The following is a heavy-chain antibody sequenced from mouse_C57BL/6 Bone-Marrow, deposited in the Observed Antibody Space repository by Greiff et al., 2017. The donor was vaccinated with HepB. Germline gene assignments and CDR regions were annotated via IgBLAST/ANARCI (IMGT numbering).Heavy chain of an antibody. CDR1: GYTFTNYW. D-gene: IGHD2-4*01. J-gene: IGHJ2*01. Sequence: VQLVESGAELVRPGTSVKMSCKASGYTFTNYWIGWAKQRPGHGLEWIGDIYPGGGYTNYNEKFKGKATLTADKSSSTAYMQFSSLTSEDSAIYYCARRGSMIKYYFDYWGQGTTLTVSS. V-gene: IGHV1-63*01. CDR3: ARRGSMIKYYFDY. CDR2: IYPGGGYT.